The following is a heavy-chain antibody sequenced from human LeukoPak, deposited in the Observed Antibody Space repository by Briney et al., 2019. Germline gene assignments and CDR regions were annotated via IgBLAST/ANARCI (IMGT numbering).Heavy chain of an antibody. V-gene: IGHV1-18*01. CDR1: GYSFSYFG. D-gene: IGHD6-25*01. Sequence: ASVKVSCKASGYSFSYFGINWVRQAPGQGLEWMGWINCYNGNTNYAQKSEGRLTLTTDTATSSVYMELRNLRSDDTAVYYCARGLDAAAGVANFDYWGQGTLVTVSS. J-gene: IGHJ4*02. CDR2: INCYNGNT. CDR3: ARGLDAAAGVANFDY.